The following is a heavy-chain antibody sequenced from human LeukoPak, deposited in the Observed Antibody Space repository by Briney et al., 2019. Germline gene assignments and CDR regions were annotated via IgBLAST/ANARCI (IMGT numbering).Heavy chain of an antibody. CDR1: GFTVSSDY. Sequence: GGSLRLSCAASGFTVSSDYMSWVRQAPGKGLEWVSLIYSGGGTYYADSVKGRFTISRDNSKNTLYLQMNSLRAEDTAVYYCARGLSSSWAAFDIWGQGTMVTVSS. CDR2: IYSGGGT. D-gene: IGHD6-13*01. CDR3: ARGLSSSWAAFDI. V-gene: IGHV3-53*01. J-gene: IGHJ3*02.